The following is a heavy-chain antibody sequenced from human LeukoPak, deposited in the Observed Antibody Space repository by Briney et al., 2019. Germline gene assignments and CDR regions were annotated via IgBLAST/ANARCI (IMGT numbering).Heavy chain of an antibody. CDR1: GFTFSNAW. CDR3: TTDPGYSSGWYDY. V-gene: IGHV3-15*01. CDR2: IKSKTDGGTT. Sequence: PGGSLRLSCAASGFTFSNAWMSWVRQAPGKGLEWVGRIKSKTDGGTTDYAAPVKGRFTISRDDSKNTLYLQMNSLKTEDTAVYYCTTDPGYSSGWYDYWGQGTLVTVSS. D-gene: IGHD6-19*01. J-gene: IGHJ4*02.